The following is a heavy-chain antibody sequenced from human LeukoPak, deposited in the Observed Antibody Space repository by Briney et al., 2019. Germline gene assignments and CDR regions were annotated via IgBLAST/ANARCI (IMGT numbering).Heavy chain of an antibody. CDR2: ITGPGGTT. CDR1: GFSFSSFA. CDR3: AKDSAISAYLYKDV. D-gene: IGHD3-3*01. Sequence: GGSLRLSCAASGFSFSSFAMSWVRQAPGKGLEWVSTITGPGGTTNYADSVKGRFTISRDNSKNTLYLQINSLRAEDTAVYYCAKDSAISAYLYKDVWGEGTTVTVSS. V-gene: IGHV3-23*01. J-gene: IGHJ6*03.